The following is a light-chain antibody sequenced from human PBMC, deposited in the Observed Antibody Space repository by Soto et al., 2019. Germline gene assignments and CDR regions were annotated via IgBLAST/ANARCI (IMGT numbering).Light chain of an antibody. V-gene: IGKV3-11*01. CDR3: QQRSSCPLD. CDR2: DAS. Sequence: EIVLTQSPATLSLSPGERATLSCRASQSVSTYLAWYQQRPGQAPRLLIYDASNRATGIPARFSGSGSGTDFTLTISSLEPEDFAVYYCQQRSSCPLDFGPGTTVDIK. J-gene: IGKJ3*01. CDR1: QSVSTY.